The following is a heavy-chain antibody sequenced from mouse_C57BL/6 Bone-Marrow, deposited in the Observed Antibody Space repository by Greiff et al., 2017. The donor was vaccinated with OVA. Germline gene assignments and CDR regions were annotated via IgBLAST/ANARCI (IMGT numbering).Heavy chain of an antibody. CDR3: ARPRWLLI. D-gene: IGHD2-3*01. CDR2: ISSGSSTI. V-gene: IGHV5-17*01. Sequence: EVKLQQSGGGLVKPGGSLKLSCAASGFTFSDYGMHWVRQAPEKGLEWVAYISSGSSTIYYADTVKGRFTISRDNAKNTLFLQMTSLRSEDTAMYYCARPRWLLIWGQGTLVTVSA. J-gene: IGHJ3*01. CDR1: GFTFSDYG.